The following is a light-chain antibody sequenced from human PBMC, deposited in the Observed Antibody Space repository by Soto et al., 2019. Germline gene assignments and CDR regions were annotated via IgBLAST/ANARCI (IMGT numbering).Light chain of an antibody. CDR2: AAS. CDR3: QQTYSTPFTYT. CDR1: QSIGTY. Sequence: DIQMTQSPSSLSASVGERVTITCRASQSIGTYLNWYQQKPGKALKLLIYAASTLQSGVPSRFSGSGSGTDVTLTISTLQPEDFATYYCQQTYSTPFTYTFGQGTKLEIK. V-gene: IGKV1-39*01. J-gene: IGKJ2*01.